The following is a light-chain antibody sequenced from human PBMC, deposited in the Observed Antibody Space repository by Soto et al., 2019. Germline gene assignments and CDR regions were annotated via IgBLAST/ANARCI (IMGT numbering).Light chain of an antibody. Sequence: QSALTQPASVSGSPGQSITISCTGTSSDVGGYNYVSWYQQHPGKAPKLMIYEVSNRPSGVSNRFSGSKSGNTASLTISGPQAEDEADYYCSAYTSSSTSYVFGTGTKPTVL. V-gene: IGLV2-14*01. CDR3: SAYTSSSTSYV. CDR2: EVS. CDR1: SSDVGGYNY. J-gene: IGLJ1*01.